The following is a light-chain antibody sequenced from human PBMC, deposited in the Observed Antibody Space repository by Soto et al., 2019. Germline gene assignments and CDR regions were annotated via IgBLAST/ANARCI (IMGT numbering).Light chain of an antibody. CDR2: EVS. CDR3: SSYAGSDNFV. CDR1: SSDTGDYNY. J-gene: IGLJ1*01. V-gene: IGLV2-8*01. Sequence: QSALTQPPSASGSPGQSVTISCSGTSSDTGDYNYVSWYQQHPGKAPKLMIYEVSKRPSGVPDRFSGSKSCNTASLTVSGLQADDEADYYCSSYAGSDNFVFGTGTKLTVL.